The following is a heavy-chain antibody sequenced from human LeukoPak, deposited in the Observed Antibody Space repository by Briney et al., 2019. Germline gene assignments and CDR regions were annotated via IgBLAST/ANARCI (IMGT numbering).Heavy chain of an antibody. V-gene: IGHV4-34*01. CDR2: INHSGST. D-gene: IGHD4-17*01. CDR3: ARGGDYVDY. Sequence: PSETLSLTCAVYGGSFSGYYWSWIRQPPGKGLEWIGEINHSGSTNYNPSLKSRVTISVDTSKNQFSLKLSSVTAVDTAVYYCARGGDYVDYWGQGTLVTVSS. J-gene: IGHJ4*02. CDR1: GGSFSGYY.